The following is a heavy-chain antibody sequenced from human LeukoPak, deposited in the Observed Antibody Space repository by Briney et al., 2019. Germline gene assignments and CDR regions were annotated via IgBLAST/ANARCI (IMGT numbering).Heavy chain of an antibody. CDR3: ARIGVGGSYYWRNWFDP. CDR2: VYYSGST. CDR1: GGSVSSSNYY. J-gene: IGHJ5*02. Sequence: PSETLSLTCIVSGGSVSSSNYYWGWIRQPPGKGLEWIGSVYYSGSTYYNPSLKSRVTISVDTSKNQFSLKLSSVTAADTAVYYCARIGVGGSYYWRNWFDPWGQGTLVTVSS. V-gene: IGHV4-39*01. D-gene: IGHD1-26*01.